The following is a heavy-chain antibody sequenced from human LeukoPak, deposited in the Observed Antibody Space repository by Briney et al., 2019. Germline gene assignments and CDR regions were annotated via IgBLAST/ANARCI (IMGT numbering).Heavy chain of an antibody. CDR2: ISWNSGSI. J-gene: IGHJ4*02. CDR1: GFTFDDYA. Sequence: TGGSLRLSCAASGFTFDDYAVHWVRQAPGKGLEWVSGISWNSGSIGYADSVKGRFTISRDNAKNSLYLQMNSLRAEDTALYYCAKDIGTYGDYVFDYWGQGTLVTVSS. D-gene: IGHD4-17*01. CDR3: AKDIGTYGDYVFDY. V-gene: IGHV3-9*01.